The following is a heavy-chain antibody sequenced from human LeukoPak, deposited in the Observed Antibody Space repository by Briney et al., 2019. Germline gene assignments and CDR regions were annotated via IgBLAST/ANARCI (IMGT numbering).Heavy chain of an antibody. J-gene: IGHJ3*02. CDR3: ARRDPYRDAFDI. CDR1: GGTFSSYA. Sequence: ASVKVSCKASGGTFSSYAISWVRQAPGQGLEWMGRIIPIFGTANYAQKFQGRVTITMDESTSPAYMELSSLRSEDTAVYYCARRDPYRDAFDIWGQGTMVTVSS. V-gene: IGHV1-69*05. CDR2: IIPIFGTA. D-gene: IGHD1-1*01.